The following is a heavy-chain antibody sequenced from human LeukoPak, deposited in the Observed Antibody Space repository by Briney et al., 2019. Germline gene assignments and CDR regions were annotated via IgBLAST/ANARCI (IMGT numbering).Heavy chain of an antibody. CDR2: IYYSGST. J-gene: IGHJ4*02. CDR1: GGSISSYY. Sequence: SETLSLTCTVSGGSISSYYWSWIRQPPGKGLEWIGYIYYSGSTNYNPSLKSRVTISVDTSKNQFSLKLSSVTAADTAVYYCARSTVTFIDYWGQGTLVTVSS. D-gene: IGHD4-17*01. CDR3: ARSTVTFIDY. V-gene: IGHV4-59*12.